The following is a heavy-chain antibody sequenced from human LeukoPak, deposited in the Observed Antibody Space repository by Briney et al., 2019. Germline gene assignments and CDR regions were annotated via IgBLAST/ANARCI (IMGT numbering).Heavy chain of an antibody. D-gene: IGHD2-2*02. J-gene: IGHJ3*02. Sequence: GGSLRLSCAASGFTFSSYAVSWVRQAPGKGLEWVSGISGSGGGTYYADSVKGRFTISRDNSKNTLYLQMNSLRAEDTAVYYCAREGYCSSTSCYTLGDAFDIWGQGTMVTVSS. CDR3: AREGYCSSTSCYTLGDAFDI. CDR1: GFTFSSYA. V-gene: IGHV3-23*01. CDR2: ISGSGGGT.